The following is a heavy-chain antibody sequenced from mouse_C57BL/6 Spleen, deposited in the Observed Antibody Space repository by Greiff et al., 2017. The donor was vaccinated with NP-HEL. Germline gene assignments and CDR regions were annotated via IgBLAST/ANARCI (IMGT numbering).Heavy chain of an antibody. D-gene: IGHD1-1*01. CDR2: IDPSDSYT. Sequence: QVQLQQPGAELVKPGASVKLSCKASGYTFTSYWMQWVKQRPGQGLEWIGEIDPSDSYTNYNQKFKGKATLTVDTSSSTAYMQLSSLTSEDSAVYYCARWTTVERDYFDYWGQGTTLTVSS. J-gene: IGHJ2*01. V-gene: IGHV1-50*01. CDR3: ARWTTVERDYFDY. CDR1: GYTFTSYW.